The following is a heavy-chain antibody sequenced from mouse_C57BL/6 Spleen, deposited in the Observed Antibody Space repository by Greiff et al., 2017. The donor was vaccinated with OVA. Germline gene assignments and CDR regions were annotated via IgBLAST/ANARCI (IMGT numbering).Heavy chain of an antibody. CDR3: TSGGYDYFDY. CDR2: IDPETGGT. Sequence: VHLVESGAELVRPGASVTLSCKASGYTFTDYEMHWVKQTPVHGLEWIGAIDPETGGTAYNQKFKGKAILTADKSSSTAYMELRSLTSEDSAVYYCTSGGYDYFDYWGQGTTLTVSS. V-gene: IGHV1-15*01. J-gene: IGHJ2*01. CDR1: GYTFTDYE. D-gene: IGHD2-2*01.